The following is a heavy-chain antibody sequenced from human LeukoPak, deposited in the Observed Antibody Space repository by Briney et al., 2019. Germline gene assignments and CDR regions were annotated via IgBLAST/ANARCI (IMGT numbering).Heavy chain of an antibody. Sequence: PGGSLRLSCAASGFTFSSYGMHWVRQAPGKGLEWVAFIRYDGSNKYYADSVKGRFTISRDNSKNTLYLQMNSLRAEDTAVYYCAKGLGAYYDFWSGYPVDYWGQGTLVTVSS. V-gene: IGHV3-30*02. J-gene: IGHJ4*02. CDR2: IRYDGSNK. D-gene: IGHD3-3*01. CDR3: AKGLGAYYDFWSGYPVDY. CDR1: GFTFSSYG.